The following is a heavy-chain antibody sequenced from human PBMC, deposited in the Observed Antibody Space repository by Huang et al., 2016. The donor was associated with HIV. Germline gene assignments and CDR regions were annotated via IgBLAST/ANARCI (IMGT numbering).Heavy chain of an antibody. V-gene: IGHV4-59*02. Sequence: QVQLQESGPGLVKPSETLSLACSVSGDSVSNHYWNWIRQTPGKGLEWIGRIDSSGNTIYNPSLKKRVSFSLDTSKNQFALNVTSVTAADTAVYYCARGFDILVDRFDFWGQGTLVTVSS. CDR3: ARGFDILVDRFDF. CDR2: IDSSGNT. D-gene: IGHD3-9*01. CDR1: GDSVSNHY. J-gene: IGHJ4*02.